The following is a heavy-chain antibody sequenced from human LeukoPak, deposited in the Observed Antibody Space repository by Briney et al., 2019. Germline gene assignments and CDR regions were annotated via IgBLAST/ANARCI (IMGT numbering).Heavy chain of an antibody. J-gene: IGHJ6*01. V-gene: IGHV1-2*02. Sequence: ASVKVSCKASGYTFTGYYMHWVRQDPGQGLEWMGWINPNSGGTNYAQKFQGRVTMTRDTSISTAYMELSRLRSDDTAVYYCARVPRCGSGGSCPFQTYYYYGRDVWGRETTVSVST. CDR1: GYTFTGYY. CDR3: ARVPRCGSGGSCPFQTYYYYGRDV. D-gene: IGHD2-15*01. CDR2: INPNSGGT.